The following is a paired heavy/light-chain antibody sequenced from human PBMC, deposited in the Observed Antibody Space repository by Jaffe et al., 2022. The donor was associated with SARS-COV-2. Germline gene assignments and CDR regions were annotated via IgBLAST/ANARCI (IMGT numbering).Heavy chain of an antibody. V-gene: IGHV3-11*01. CDR3: ARARYNWNDGHSY. CDR2: ISSSGSTI. J-gene: IGHJ4*02. Sequence: QVQLVESGGGLVKPGGSLRLSCAASGFTFSDYYMSWIRQAPGKGLEWVSYISSSGSTIYYADSVKGRFTISRDNAKNSLYLQMNSLRAEDTAVYYCARARYNWNDGHSYWGQGTLVTVSS. D-gene: IGHD1-20*01. CDR1: GFTFSDYY.
Light chain of an antibody. Sequence: QPVLTQSSSASASLGSSVKLTCTLSSGHSSYIIAWHQQQPGKAPRYLMKLEGSGSYNKGSGVPDRFSGSSSGADRYLTISNLQSEDEADYYCETWDSNNWVFGGGTKLTVL. CDR3: ETWDSNNWV. CDR2: LEGSGSY. CDR1: SGHSSYI. J-gene: IGLJ3*02. V-gene: IGLV4-60*03.